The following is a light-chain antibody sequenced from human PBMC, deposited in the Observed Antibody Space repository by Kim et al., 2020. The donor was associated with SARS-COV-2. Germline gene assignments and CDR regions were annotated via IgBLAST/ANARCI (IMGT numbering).Light chain of an antibody. CDR3: QQRYSWPLT. CDR2: EAS. CDR1: QSVSRY. Sequence: WSPGERATLACRASQSVSRYLGWYQQKPGQAPRLLIHEASNSATGIPPRFSGSGSETDFTLTISGVEPEDFAVYYCQQRYSWPLTFGGGTKVDIK. V-gene: IGKV3-11*01. J-gene: IGKJ4*01.